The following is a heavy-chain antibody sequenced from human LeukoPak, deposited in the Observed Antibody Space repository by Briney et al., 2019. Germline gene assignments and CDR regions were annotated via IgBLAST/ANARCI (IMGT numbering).Heavy chain of an antibody. CDR3: ARSLPGAIGAADF. Sequence: SETLSLTCTVSGASIIPYYWSWIRQPPGKGLDWIAYIHSNGNTGYNPSLKSRLTISVDTSKNHFSLKVASMTTADTGVYYCARSLPGAIGAADFWGQGTLVTVSS. J-gene: IGHJ4*02. D-gene: IGHD6-13*01. CDR2: IHSNGNT. CDR1: GASIIPYY. V-gene: IGHV4-59*01.